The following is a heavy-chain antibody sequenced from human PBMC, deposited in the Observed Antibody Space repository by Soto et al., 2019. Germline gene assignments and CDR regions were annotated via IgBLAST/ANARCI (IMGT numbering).Heavy chain of an antibody. CDR2: INPFHGNI. D-gene: IGHD2-2*01. CDR3: ARDPHLSTWRNIDN. Sequence: GASVKVSCKASGYTFRNYGISWVRQAPGQGLEWMGWINPFHGNIDYAHKFEGRVTMTTDTSTSTAYMELRSLKPDDTAVYYCARDPHLSTWRNIDNWGQGTLVTVSS. CDR1: GYTFRNYG. V-gene: IGHV1-18*01. J-gene: IGHJ4*02.